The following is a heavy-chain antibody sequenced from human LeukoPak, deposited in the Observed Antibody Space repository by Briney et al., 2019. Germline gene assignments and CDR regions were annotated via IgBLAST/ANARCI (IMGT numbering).Heavy chain of an antibody. CDR3: ARAPGIAAAGTFFDY. D-gene: IGHD6-13*01. Sequence: SETLSLTCTVSGGSISSSSYYWGWIRQPPGKGLEWIGSIYYSGSTNYNPSLKSRVTISVDTSKNQFSLKLSSVTAADTAVYYCARAPGIAAAGTFFDYWGQGTLVTVSS. J-gene: IGHJ4*02. CDR2: IYYSGST. CDR1: GGSISSSSYY. V-gene: IGHV4-39*07.